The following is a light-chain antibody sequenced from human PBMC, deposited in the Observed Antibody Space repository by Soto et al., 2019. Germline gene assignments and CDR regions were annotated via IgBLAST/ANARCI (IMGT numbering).Light chain of an antibody. CDR3: QQYNNWPPLT. CDR1: QSVSSN. J-gene: IGKJ4*01. V-gene: IGKV3-15*01. CDR2: GAS. Sequence: ELVMTKSPATLSVSPGERATLACRASQSVSSNLAWYQQKPGQAPRLLIYGASTRATGIPARFSGSGSGTAFTLTIISLQSADFAVYYCQQYNNWPPLTFGGGTKVEIK.